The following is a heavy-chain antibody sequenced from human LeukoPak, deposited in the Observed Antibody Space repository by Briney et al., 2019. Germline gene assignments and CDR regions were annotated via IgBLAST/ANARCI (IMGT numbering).Heavy chain of an antibody. D-gene: IGHD5-12*01. CDR1: GFTVSSNY. V-gene: IGHV3-23*01. J-gene: IGHJ3*02. Sequence: AGGSLRLSCAASGFTVSSNYMNWVRQAPGKGLEWVSGISGSGGYTYYADSVKGRFTISRDNSKNTLYLQMNRLRDEDTAVYYCASGVVDNDAFDIWGQGTMVTVSS. CDR2: ISGSGGYT. CDR3: ASGVVDNDAFDI.